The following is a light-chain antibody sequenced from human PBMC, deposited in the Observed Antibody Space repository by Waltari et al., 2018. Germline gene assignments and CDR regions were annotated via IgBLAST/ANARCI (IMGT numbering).Light chain of an antibody. CDR1: QSVGRP. J-gene: IGKJ1*01. CDR3: QMYVRLPVT. CDR2: DAS. V-gene: IGKV3-20*01. Sequence: EIVLTLSPGTLSFSPGESATLSCRASQSVGRPLPWYQQKPGQAPTLLIYDASSRATGISDKYSGSGSGTDFSLTISRVEPEDFAVYFCQMYVRLPVTFGQGTKVEVK.